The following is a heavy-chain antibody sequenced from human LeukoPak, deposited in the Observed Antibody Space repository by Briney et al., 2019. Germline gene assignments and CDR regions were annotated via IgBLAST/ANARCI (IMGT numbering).Heavy chain of an antibody. J-gene: IGHJ4*02. CDR1: GYTFTSYY. Sequence: GASVTVSCTASGYTFTSYYMHWVRQAPGQGLEWMGIINPSGGSTSYAQKFQGRVTMTRDTSTSTVYMELSSLRSEDTAVYYCARGVSQTKIDYWGQGTLVTVSS. CDR3: ARGVSQTKIDY. CDR2: INPSGGST. D-gene: IGHD5/OR15-5a*01. V-gene: IGHV1-46*01.